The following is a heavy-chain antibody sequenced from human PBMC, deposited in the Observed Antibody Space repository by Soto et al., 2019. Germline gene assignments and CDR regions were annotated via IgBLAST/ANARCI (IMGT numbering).Heavy chain of an antibody. Sequence: PSETLSLTCTVSGGSISSSNYYWGWIRQPPGKGLEWIGSIHYSGNTYYNPSLKSRVTMSVDTSKNQFSLRLSSVTAAETAVYYCATYSTSFYFDSWGQGALVSV. J-gene: IGHJ4*01. CDR2: IHYSGNT. D-gene: IGHD6-6*01. V-gene: IGHV4-39*01. CDR3: ATYSTSFYFDS. CDR1: GGSISSSNYY.